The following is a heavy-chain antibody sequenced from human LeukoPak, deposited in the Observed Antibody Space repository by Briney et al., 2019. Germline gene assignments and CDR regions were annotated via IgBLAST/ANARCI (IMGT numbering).Heavy chain of an antibody. D-gene: IGHD6-6*01. J-gene: IGHJ6*03. CDR3: ARDIIAARPDYYYYMDV. CDR2: INPNSGGT. V-gene: IGHV1-2*02. CDR1: GYTFTGYY. Sequence: GASVTVSCKASGYTFTGYYMHWVRQAPGQGLEWMGWINPNSGGTNYAQKFQGRVTMTRDTSNSTAYMELSRLRSDDTAVYYCARDIIAARPDYYYYMDVWGKGTTVTVSS.